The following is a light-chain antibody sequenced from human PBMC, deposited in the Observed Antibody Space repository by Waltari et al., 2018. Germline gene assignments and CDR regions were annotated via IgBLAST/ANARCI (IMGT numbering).Light chain of an antibody. CDR3: QQFISYPRT. Sequence: IQLTQSPSSLSASLGDRVTITCRASQCINTALAWYQQKPGKAPNLLIYDASNLESGVPARFSGSGSGTDFSLTISSLQPEDFATYYCQQFISYPRTFGGGTKVEIK. CDR2: DAS. CDR1: QCINTA. V-gene: IGKV1-13*02. J-gene: IGKJ4*01.